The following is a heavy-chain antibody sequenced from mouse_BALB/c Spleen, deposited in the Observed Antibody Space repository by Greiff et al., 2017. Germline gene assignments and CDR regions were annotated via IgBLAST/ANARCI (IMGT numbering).Heavy chain of an antibody. V-gene: IGHV7-3*02. J-gene: IGHJ4*01. CDR1: GFTFTDYY. D-gene: IGHD1-2*01. Sequence: EVKLMESGAGLVQPGGSLRLSCATSGFTFTDYYMSWVRQPPGKALEWLGFIRNKANGYTTEYSSSVKGRFTISRDNAQSMLYLQMNTLRAEDGATYYCERDIPPYYDGYGYAMDYWGQGTSVTVSS. CDR3: ERDIPPYYDGYGYAMDY. CDR2: IRNKANGYTT.